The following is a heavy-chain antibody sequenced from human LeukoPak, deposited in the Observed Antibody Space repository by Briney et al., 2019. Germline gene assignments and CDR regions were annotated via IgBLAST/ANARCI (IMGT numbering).Heavy chain of an antibody. CDR2: ISGSGDTT. J-gene: IGHJ4*02. D-gene: IGHD2-8*01. CDR1: GFTFSRYA. CDR3: AKDFGDCSNGVCYGKPFVY. V-gene: IGHV3-23*01. Sequence: GGSLRLSCAASGFTFSRYAMSWARQAPGKGLEWVSGISGSGDTTYYADPVKGRFTISRDNSKDTLYLQMNSLRAEDTAVYYCAKDFGDCSNGVCYGKPFVYWGQGTLVTASS.